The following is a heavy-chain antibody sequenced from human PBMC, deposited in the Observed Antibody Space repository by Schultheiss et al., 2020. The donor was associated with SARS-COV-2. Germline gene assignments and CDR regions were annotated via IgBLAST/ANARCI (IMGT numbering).Heavy chain of an antibody. V-gene: IGHV3-33*08. CDR2: IWYDGSNK. CDR1: GFTFSSYS. J-gene: IGHJ3*02. Sequence: GGSLRLSCAASGFTFSSYSMHWVRQAPGKGLEWVAVIWYDGSNKYYADSVKGRFTISRDNSKNTLYLQMNSLRAEDTAVYYCATIAARPNDAFDIWGQGTMVTVSS. D-gene: IGHD6-6*01. CDR3: ATIAARPNDAFDI.